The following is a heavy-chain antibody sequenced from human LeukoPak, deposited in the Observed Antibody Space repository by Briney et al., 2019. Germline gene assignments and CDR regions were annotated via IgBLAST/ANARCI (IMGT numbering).Heavy chain of an antibody. CDR3: ARETATANTAFDI. V-gene: IGHV1-2*02. CDR2: VNPNSGAT. J-gene: IGHJ3*02. CDR1: GYIFTGYY. Sequence: ASVKVSCKSSGYIFTGYYIHWVRQAPGQGLEWMGWVNPNSGATNYAQKFQGRVTMTRDTSISTTYMDLSRLRSDDTAVYYCARETATANTAFDIWGQGTMVTVS. D-gene: IGHD4-11*01.